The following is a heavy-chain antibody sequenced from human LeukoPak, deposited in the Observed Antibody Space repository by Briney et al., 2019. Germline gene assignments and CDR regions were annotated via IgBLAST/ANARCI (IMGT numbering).Heavy chain of an antibody. V-gene: IGHV3-48*03. J-gene: IGHJ4*02. Sequence: PGGSLRLSCAVSGFTFSSYEMNWVRQAPGKGVEWVSYISSSGSTIYYADSVKGRFTISRDNAKNSLYLQMNSLRAEDTAVYYCARSGCTNGVCYNDYWGQGTLVTVSS. CDR2: ISSSGSTI. D-gene: IGHD2-8*01. CDR3: ARSGCTNGVCYNDY. CDR1: GFTFSSYE.